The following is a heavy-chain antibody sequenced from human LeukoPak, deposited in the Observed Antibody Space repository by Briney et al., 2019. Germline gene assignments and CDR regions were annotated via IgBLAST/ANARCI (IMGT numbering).Heavy chain of an antibody. CDR3: ARSIAARPFFDY. D-gene: IGHD6-6*01. Sequence: SETLSLTCTVSGGSISSYYWSWIRQPPGKGLEWIGYIYYSGSTNYDPSLKSRVTISVDTSKNQFSPKLSSVTAADTAVYYCARSIAARPFFDYWGQGTLVTVSS. J-gene: IGHJ4*02. V-gene: IGHV4-59*08. CDR1: GGSISSYY. CDR2: IYYSGST.